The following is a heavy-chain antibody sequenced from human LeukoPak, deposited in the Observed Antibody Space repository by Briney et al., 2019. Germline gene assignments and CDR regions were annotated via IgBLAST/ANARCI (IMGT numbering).Heavy chain of an antibody. CDR3: TKREVGITAPFDY. CDR2: IGSKAYGGTT. Sequence: GGSLRLSCTASGFTFGDYAMSWFRQAPGKGLEWVGFIGSKAYGGTTEYAASVKGRFTISRDDSKSIAYLQMNSLKTEDTAVYFCTKREVGITAPFDYWGQGTLVTVSS. CDR1: GFTFGDYA. J-gene: IGHJ4*02. V-gene: IGHV3-49*03. D-gene: IGHD1/OR15-1a*01.